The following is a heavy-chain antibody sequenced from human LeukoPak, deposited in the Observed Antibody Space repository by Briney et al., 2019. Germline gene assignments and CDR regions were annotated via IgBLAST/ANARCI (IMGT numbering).Heavy chain of an antibody. V-gene: IGHV4-30-4*01. D-gene: IGHD2-2*01. J-gene: IGHJ4*02. CDR2: IYYSGST. CDR3: ARLRVPAAPFDY. Sequence: SETLSLTCTVSGGSISSGDYSWSWIRQPPGKGLEWIGYIYYSGSTYYNPSLKSRVTISVDTSKNQFSLKLSSVTAADTAVYYCARLRVPAAPFDYWGQGTLVTVSS. CDR1: GGSISSGDYS.